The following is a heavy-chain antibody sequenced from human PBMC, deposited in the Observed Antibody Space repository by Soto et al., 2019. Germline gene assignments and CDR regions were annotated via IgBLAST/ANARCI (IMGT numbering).Heavy chain of an antibody. Sequence: EVQLLESGGDLVQPGGSLRLSCAASGFTFSNYDMSWVRQAPGKGLEWVSSVSSSGSSTYYSDSVKGRFTISRDNTKNSLYLQMSSLGAADTAVYHCARRDCGSGRNCEFGAPAFAYWGQGNLVTFTS. CDR2: VSSSGSST. D-gene: IGHD2-21*01. J-gene: IGHJ4*02. CDR1: GFTFSNYD. CDR3: ARRDCGSGRNCEFGAPAFAY. V-gene: IGHV3-23*01.